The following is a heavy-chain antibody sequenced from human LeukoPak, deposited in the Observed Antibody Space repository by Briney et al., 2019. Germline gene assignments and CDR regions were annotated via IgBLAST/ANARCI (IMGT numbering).Heavy chain of an antibody. CDR1: GFTFSHYA. CDR2: ISYDGSSK. J-gene: IGHJ6*02. D-gene: IGHD3-9*01. V-gene: IGHV3-30*04. CDR3: AKNYDILTGYWYYGMNV. Sequence: GGSLRLSCAASGFTFSHYAMHWVRQAPGKGLEWVALISYDGSSKYYADSVKGRFTISRDNSKNTLFLQMNSLRAEDTAVYYCAKNYDILTGYWYYGMNVWGQGATVTVSS.